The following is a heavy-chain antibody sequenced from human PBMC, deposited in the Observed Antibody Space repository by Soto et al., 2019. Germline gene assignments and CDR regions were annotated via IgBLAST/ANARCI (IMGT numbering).Heavy chain of an antibody. CDR3: ARVAVPYYYGMDV. D-gene: IGHD2-15*01. J-gene: IGHJ6*02. Sequence: PSETLSLTCTVSGGSISSSSYYWGWIRQPPGKGLEWIGSIYYSGSTYYNPSLKSRVTISVDTSKNQFSLKLSSVTAADTAVYYCARVAVPYYYGMDVWGQGTTVTVSS. CDR1: GGSISSSSYY. V-gene: IGHV4-39*01. CDR2: IYYSGST.